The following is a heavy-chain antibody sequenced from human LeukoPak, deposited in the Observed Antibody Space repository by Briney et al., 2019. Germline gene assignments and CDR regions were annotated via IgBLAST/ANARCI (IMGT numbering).Heavy chain of an antibody. CDR2: ISSSGSTI. J-gene: IGHJ4*02. CDR3: ARVTTYSSSWFGDFDS. V-gene: IGHV3-48*04. Sequence: GGSLRLSCAASGFTFSTYNMNWVRQAPGEGLEWVSYISSSGSTIYYADSVKGRFTISTDNAKNSLYLQMNSLRVEDTALYYCARVTTYSSSWFGDFDSWGQGTLVTVSS. CDR1: GFTFSTYN. D-gene: IGHD6-13*01.